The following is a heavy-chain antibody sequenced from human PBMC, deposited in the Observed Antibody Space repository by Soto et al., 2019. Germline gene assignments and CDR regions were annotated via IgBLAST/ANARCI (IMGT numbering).Heavy chain of an antibody. D-gene: IGHD3-22*01. J-gene: IGHJ6*02. V-gene: IGHV1-46*01. CDR3: ARDTVFGSGYSYGMDV. Sequence: ASVKVSCKASGYTFTSYYMHWVRQAPGQGLEWMGIINPSGGSTSYAQKFQGRVTMTRDTSTSTVYMELSSLRSEDTAVYYCARDTVFGSGYSYGMDVWGQGTTVTSP. CDR2: INPSGGST. CDR1: GYTFTSYY.